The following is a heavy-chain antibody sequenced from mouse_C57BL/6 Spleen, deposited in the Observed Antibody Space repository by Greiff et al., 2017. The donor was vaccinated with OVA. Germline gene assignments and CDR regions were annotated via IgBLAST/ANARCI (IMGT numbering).Heavy chain of an antibody. D-gene: IGHD2-12*01. J-gene: IGHJ4*01. CDR1: GYTFTDHS. Sequence: QVQLQQSDAELVKPGASVKISCKVSGYTFTDHSIHWVKQRPGQGLEWIGYIYPRDGSTNYNEKFKGKATLTADTSSSTAYMQLNSLTSEDSAVYFCARRNYSYAMDYWGQGTTVTVSS. CDR3: ARRNYSYAMDY. V-gene: IGHV1-78*01. CDR2: IYPRDGST.